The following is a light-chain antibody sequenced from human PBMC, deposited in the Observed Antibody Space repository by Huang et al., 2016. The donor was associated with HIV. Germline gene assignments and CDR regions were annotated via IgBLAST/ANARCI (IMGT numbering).Light chain of an antibody. J-gene: IGKJ2*01. CDR3: MQGLQTPPT. CDR2: LTS. CDR1: QNLLHSSGHNR. Sequence: EIVMTQSPLSLPVSPGQPASISCTSSQNLLHSSGHNRLDWYLQKPGQSPQLLIVLTSNRASGVPDKFTGSGSGSNVTLSINKVQPDDVGIYYCMQGLQTPPTFGQGTKLEI. V-gene: IGKV2-28*01.